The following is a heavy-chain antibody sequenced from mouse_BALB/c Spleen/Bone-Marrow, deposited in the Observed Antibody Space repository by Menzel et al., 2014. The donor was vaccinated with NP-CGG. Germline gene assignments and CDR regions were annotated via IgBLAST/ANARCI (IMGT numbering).Heavy chain of an antibody. J-gene: IGHJ4*01. CDR3: ARGVVYYYAMDY. CDR2: IDPSDSYS. CDR1: GYTFTNYW. Sequence: QVTLKESGAELARPGASVKLSCKASGYTFTNYWMHWVKQRPGQGLEWIGEIDPSDSYSNYNQNFKGKATLTVDKSSSTAYMQLTSLTSEDSAVYYCARGVVYYYAMDYWGQGTSVTVSS. V-gene: IGHV1-59*01.